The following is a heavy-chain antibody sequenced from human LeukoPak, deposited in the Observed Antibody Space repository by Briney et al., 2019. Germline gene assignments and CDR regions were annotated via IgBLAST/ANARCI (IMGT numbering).Heavy chain of an antibody. Sequence: PGGSLRLSCAVSGLTFSNAWMSWVRQAPGKGLEWIGSIYYSGSTYYNPSLKSRVTISVDTSKNQFSLKLSSVTAADTAVYYCARVRRRRGGGYQALGGGDFDYWGQGTLVTVSS. D-gene: IGHD3-16*01. CDR2: IYYSGST. CDR3: ARVRRRRGGGYQALGGGDFDY. J-gene: IGHJ4*02. V-gene: IGHV4-4*02. CDR1: GLTFSNAW.